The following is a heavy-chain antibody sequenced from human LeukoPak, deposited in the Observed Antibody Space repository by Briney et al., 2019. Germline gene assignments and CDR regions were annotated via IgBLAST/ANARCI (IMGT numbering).Heavy chain of an antibody. CDR3: ARETVEQWLVQELVIWFDP. CDR1: GYTFTGYY. J-gene: IGHJ5*02. D-gene: IGHD6-19*01. Sequence: GASVKVSCKASGYTFTGYYMHWVRQAPGQGLEWMGWINPNSGGTNYAQKFQGRVTMTRDTSISTAYMELSRLKSDDTAVYYCARETVEQWLVQELVIWFDPWGQGTLVTVSS. CDR2: INPNSGGT. V-gene: IGHV1-2*02.